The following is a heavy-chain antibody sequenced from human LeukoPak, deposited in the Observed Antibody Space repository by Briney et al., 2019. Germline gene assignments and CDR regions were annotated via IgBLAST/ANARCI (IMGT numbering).Heavy chain of an antibody. CDR1: GFTFSDYY. V-gene: IGHV3-11*06. CDR2: ISSSTSYT. CDR3: AREGCSGGTCYFPYYYYYYGMDV. J-gene: IGHJ6*02. D-gene: IGHD2-15*01. Sequence: PGGSLRLSCAASGFTFSDYYMSWIRQAPGEGLEWVSYISSSTSYTDYADSVKGRFTISRDNAKNSLYLQMNSLRAEDTAVYYCAREGCSGGTCYFPYYYYYYGMDVWGQGTTVTVSS.